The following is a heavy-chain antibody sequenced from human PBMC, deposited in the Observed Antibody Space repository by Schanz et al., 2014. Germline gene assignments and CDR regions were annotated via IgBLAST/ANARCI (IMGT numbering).Heavy chain of an antibody. J-gene: IGHJ4*02. CDR1: GFAFSAYS. CDR2: ISSSGSYI. CDR3: ARDKGGYYPFDY. V-gene: IGHV3-21*01. D-gene: IGHD3-22*01. Sequence: EVQLVESGGGLVQPGGSLRLSCAASGFAFSAYSMNWVRQAPGKGLEWVSSISSSGSYIYFPDSVKGRFTISRDNAKNSLYLQMNSLRAEDTAVYYCARDKGGYYPFDYWGQGSLVTVSS.